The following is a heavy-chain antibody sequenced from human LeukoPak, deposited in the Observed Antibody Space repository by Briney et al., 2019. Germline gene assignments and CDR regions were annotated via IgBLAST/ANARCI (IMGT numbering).Heavy chain of an antibody. D-gene: IGHD3-10*01. J-gene: IGHJ4*02. CDR1: GFTFIRHW. CDR3: ARAITVRGVIAYYFDY. V-gene: IGHV5-51*01. CDR2: IYPDDSDT. Sequence: GESLKISCTVSGFTFIRHWIGWVRQMPGKGLEWMGIIYPDDSDTRYSPSFQGQVTISADKSISTAYLQWSSLKASDTAMYYCARAITVRGVIAYYFDYWGQGTLVTVSS.